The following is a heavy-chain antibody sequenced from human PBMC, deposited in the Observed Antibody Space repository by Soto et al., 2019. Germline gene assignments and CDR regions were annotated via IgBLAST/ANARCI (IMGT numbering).Heavy chain of an antibody. Sequence: SETLSLTCTVSGGSISSGGYYWSWISQHPGKGLEWIGYIYYSGSTYYNPSLKSRVTISVDTSRNQFSLKLSSVTAADTAVYYCARDARFLYYYGSSGMDAFDIWGQGTMVTVSS. D-gene: IGHD3-22*01. CDR3: ARDARFLYYYGSSGMDAFDI. CDR1: GGSISSGGYY. CDR2: IYYSGST. V-gene: IGHV4-31*03. J-gene: IGHJ3*02.